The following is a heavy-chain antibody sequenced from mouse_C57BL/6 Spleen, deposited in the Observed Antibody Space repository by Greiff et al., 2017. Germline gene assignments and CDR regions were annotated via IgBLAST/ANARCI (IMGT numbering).Heavy chain of an antibody. J-gene: IGHJ3*01. V-gene: IGHV1-63*01. CDR2: IYPGGGYT. D-gene: IGHD3-2*02. Sequence: VQLQQSGAELVRPGTSVKMSCKASGYTFTHYWIGWAKQRPGHGLEWIGDIYPGGGYTNYNEKFKGKATLTADKSSSTAYMQFSSLTSEDSAIYYCARSGTAQATWFAYWGQGTLVTVSA. CDR3: ARSGTAQATWFAY. CDR1: GYTFTHYW.